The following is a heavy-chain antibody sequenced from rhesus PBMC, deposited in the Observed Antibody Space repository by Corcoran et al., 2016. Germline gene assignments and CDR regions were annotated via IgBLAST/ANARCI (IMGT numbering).Heavy chain of an antibody. J-gene: IGHJ4*01. CDR3: ARRRIYFDY. CDR2: IYGSSGST. V-gene: IGHV4-76*01. D-gene: IGHD3-9*01. CDR1: GGSISSGYD. Sequence: QVQLQESGPGVVKPSETLSLTCAVSGGSISSGYDWSWIRQPPGTGLEWIGYIYGSSGSTNYNPSLKNRVTISKDASKNQFSLKLSSVTAADTAVYYCARRRIYFDYWGQGVLVTVSS.